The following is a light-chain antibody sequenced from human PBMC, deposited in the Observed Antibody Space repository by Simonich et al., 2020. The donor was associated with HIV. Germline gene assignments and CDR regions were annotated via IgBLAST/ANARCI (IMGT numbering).Light chain of an antibody. Sequence: EIVLTQSPATLSLSPGERATLSCRASQSVSSNLARYQQKPGQAPRLLIYGASPRAAGSPARCSGSGSGTEFTLTISSMQSEDFAVYYCQQEETFGQGTKVEIK. CDR2: GAS. CDR3: QQEET. J-gene: IGKJ1*01. CDR1: QSVSSN. V-gene: IGKV3-15*01.